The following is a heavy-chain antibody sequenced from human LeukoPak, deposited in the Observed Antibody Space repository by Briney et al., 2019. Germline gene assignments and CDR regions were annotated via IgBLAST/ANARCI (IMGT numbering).Heavy chain of an antibody. CDR3: ASRSIAAAGWYYFDY. J-gene: IGHJ4*02. CDR2: IYTSGST. D-gene: IGHD6-13*01. V-gene: IGHV4-4*07. Sequence: PSETLSLTCTVSGGSISSYYRSWIRQPAGKGLEWIGRIYTSGSTNYNPSLKSRVTMSVDTSKNQFSLKLRSVTAADTAVYYCASRSIAAAGWYYFDYWGQGTLVTVSS. CDR1: GGSISSYY.